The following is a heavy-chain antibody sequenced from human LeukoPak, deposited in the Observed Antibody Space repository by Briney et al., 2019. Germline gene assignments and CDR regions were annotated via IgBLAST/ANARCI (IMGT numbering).Heavy chain of an antibody. J-gene: IGHJ4*02. D-gene: IGHD1-14*01. CDR3: ARHLAPYRPFHD. CDR2: MYTSVTT. Sequence: SETLSLTCTVSGASISTYYWTWVRQPPGKGLEWIGSMYTSVTTKYNPSLKSRGTISVDTSKNRSSLNLISVTAADAAVYYCARHLAPYRPFHDWGQGSLVTVSS. V-gene: IGHV4-4*09. CDR1: GASISTYY.